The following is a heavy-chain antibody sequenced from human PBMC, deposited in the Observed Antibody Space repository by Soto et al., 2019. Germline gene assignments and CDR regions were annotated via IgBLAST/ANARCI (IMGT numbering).Heavy chain of an antibody. CDR3: ARTERSGWPVDY. J-gene: IGHJ4*02. D-gene: IGHD6-19*01. Sequence: SETLSLTCTVSGGSISSYYCSWIRQPAGKGLEWIGRIYTSGSTNYNPPLKSRVTMSVDTSKNQFSLKLSSVTAADTAVYYCARTERSGWPVDYWGQGTLVTVSS. V-gene: IGHV4-4*07. CDR1: GGSISSYY. CDR2: IYTSGST.